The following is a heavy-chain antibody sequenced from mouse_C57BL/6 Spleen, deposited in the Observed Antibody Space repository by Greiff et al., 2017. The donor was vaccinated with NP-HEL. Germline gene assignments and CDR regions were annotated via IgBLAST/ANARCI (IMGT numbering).Heavy chain of an antibody. CDR3: ARFITTVVATNYYAMDY. Sequence: QVQLQQPGAELVKPGASVKLSCKASGYTFTSYWMHWVKQRPGQGLEWIGMIHPNSGSTNYNEKFKSKATLTVDKSSSTAYMQLSSLTSEDSAVYYCARFITTVVATNYYAMDYWGQGTSVTVSP. D-gene: IGHD1-1*01. CDR2: IHPNSGST. CDR1: GYTFTSYW. J-gene: IGHJ4*01. V-gene: IGHV1-64*01.